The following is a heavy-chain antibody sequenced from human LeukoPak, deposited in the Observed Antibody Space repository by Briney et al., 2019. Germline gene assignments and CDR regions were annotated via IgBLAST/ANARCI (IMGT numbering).Heavy chain of an antibody. CDR1: GFTFSSYA. CDR2: ISGSGGNT. CDR3: AKMGGAYYSDSGGYVAFDV. D-gene: IGHD3-22*01. J-gene: IGHJ3*01. Sequence: PGGSLRLSCAASGFTFSSYAMSWVRQAPGKGPEWVSGISGSGGNTYHADSVKGRFTISRDNSKNTLYLQMNSLRVEDTAVYYCAKMGGAYYSDSGGYVAFDVWGQGTTVTVSS. V-gene: IGHV3-23*01.